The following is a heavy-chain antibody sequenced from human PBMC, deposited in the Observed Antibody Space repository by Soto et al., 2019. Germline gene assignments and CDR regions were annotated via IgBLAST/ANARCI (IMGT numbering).Heavy chain of an antibody. CDR2: TSFDGNKN. Sequence: QVQLVESGGGVVQPGRSLRLSCVASGFTFSNFGMHWVRQAPGKGLEWVALTSFDGNKNYYADSVKGRFTLYRDNSKNTLYLQMTSLRAEDTALYFCAKDQKDYSGSGTYYVPYGMDVWGQGATVTVSS. V-gene: IGHV3-30*18. CDR1: GFTFSNFG. D-gene: IGHD3-10*01. CDR3: AKDQKDYSGSGTYYVPYGMDV. J-gene: IGHJ6*02.